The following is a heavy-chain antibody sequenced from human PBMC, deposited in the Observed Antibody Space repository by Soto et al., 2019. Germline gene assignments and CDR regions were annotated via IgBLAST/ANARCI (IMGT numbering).Heavy chain of an antibody. CDR3: ARHGPIVAVAGNWYFDL. CDR2: IYYSGST. Sequence: QLQLQESGPGLVKPSETLSLTCTVSGGSISSSSYYWGWIRQPPGKGLEWIGSIYYSGSTYYNPSLKSRVTISVDTSKNQFSLKLSSVTAADTAVYYCARHGPIVAVAGNWYFDLWGRGTLVTVSS. CDR1: GGSISSSSYY. D-gene: IGHD6-19*01. V-gene: IGHV4-39*01. J-gene: IGHJ2*01.